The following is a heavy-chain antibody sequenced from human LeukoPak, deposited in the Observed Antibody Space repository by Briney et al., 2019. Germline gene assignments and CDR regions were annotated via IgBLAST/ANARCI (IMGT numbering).Heavy chain of an antibody. V-gene: IGHV1-24*01. CDR1: GYTLTELS. Sequence: ASVTVSCKVSGYTLTELSMHWVRQAPGKGLEWMGGFDPEDGETIYAQKFQGRVTMTEDTSTDTAYMELSSLRSEDTAVYYCATYITYYYGSGSYYQSIFDYWGQGTPVTVSS. CDR2: FDPEDGET. CDR3: ATYITYYYGSGSYYQSIFDY. D-gene: IGHD3-10*01. J-gene: IGHJ4*02.